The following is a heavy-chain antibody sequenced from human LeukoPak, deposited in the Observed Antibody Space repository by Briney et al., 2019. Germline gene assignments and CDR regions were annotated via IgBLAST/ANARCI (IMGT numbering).Heavy chain of an antibody. CDR1: GGTFSSYA. V-gene: IGHV1-69*13. D-gene: IGHD3-10*01. Sequence: GASVKVSCKASGGTFSSYAISWVRQAPGQGLGWMGGIIPIFGTANYAQKFQGRVTITADESTSTAYMELSSLRSEDTAVYYCARGNYYGSGSYPLFLDYWGQGTLVTVSS. CDR3: ARGNYYGSGSYPLFLDY. CDR2: IIPIFGTA. J-gene: IGHJ4*02.